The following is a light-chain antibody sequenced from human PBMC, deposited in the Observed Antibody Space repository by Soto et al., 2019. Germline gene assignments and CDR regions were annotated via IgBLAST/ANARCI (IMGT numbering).Light chain of an antibody. V-gene: IGKV1-6*01. J-gene: IGKJ4*01. CDR1: QGIRND. CDR3: LQDDSMPLT. Sequence: TTQSPSSLSAYIGDRDTITCRASQGIRNDLSWYQQKPGKAPKLLMYATSRLQSGVPSRFSGSGSGTDFTLTISSLQPEDFATYYCLQDDSMPLTFGGGTMVDI. CDR2: ATS.